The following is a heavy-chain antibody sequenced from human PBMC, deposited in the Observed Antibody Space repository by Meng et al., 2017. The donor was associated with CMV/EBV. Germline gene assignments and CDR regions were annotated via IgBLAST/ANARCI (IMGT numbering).Heavy chain of an antibody. Sequence: FTFSSDGMPWVRQAPGKGLEWVAVIWYDGSNNYYADSVKGRFTISRDNSKNTLYLQMNSLRAEDTAVYYCARDPYYYDSSGYYYVLDYWGQGTLVTVSS. CDR2: IWYDGSNN. J-gene: IGHJ4*02. CDR3: ARDPYYYDSSGYYYVLDY. D-gene: IGHD3-22*01. V-gene: IGHV3-33*01. CDR1: FTFSSDG.